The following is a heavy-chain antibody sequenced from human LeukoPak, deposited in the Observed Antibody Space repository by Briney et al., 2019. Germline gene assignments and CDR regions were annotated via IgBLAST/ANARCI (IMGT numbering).Heavy chain of an antibody. CDR3: ARDYGGGYYYYMDV. J-gene: IGHJ6*03. V-gene: IGHV4-61*02. CDR1: GGSVSSGSYY. D-gene: IGHD4-23*01. CDR2: MHTSGTT. Sequence: SQTLSLTCTVSGGSVSSGSYYWSWIRQPAGKGLEWIGRMHTSGTTNYNPSLKSRVTISVDTSKNQFSLKLSSVTAADTAVYYCARDYGGGYYYYMDVWGKGTTVTISS.